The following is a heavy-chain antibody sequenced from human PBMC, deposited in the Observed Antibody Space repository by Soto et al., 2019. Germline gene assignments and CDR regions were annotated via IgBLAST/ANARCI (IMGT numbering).Heavy chain of an antibody. CDR2: INHSGST. CDR3: AREDYGGNLKIDY. V-gene: IGHV4-34*01. J-gene: IGHJ4*02. Sequence: QVQLQQWGAGLLKPSETLSLTCAVYGGSFSGYYWSWIRQPPGKGLEWIGEINHSGSTNYNPSLKSRVTVSVDTSKKNFSLKLSSVTAADTALYYCAREDYGGNLKIDYWGQGNLVTVSS. D-gene: IGHD4-17*01. CDR1: GGSFSGYY.